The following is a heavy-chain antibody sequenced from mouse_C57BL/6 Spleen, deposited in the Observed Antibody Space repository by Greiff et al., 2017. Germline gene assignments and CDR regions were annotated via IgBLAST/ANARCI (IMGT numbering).Heavy chain of an antibody. CDR2: IDPEDGDT. V-gene: IGHV14-2*01. CDR3: VLEDYVVLAY. CDR1: GFNIKDYY. D-gene: IGHD2-4*01. J-gene: IGHJ3*01. Sequence: EVQLQQSGAELVKPGASVKLSCTASGFNIKDYYMHWVKQRTEQGLEWIGRIDPEDGDTKYAPKFKGKATLTADTSSNTAYLQLSSLTSEDAAVYYCVLEDYVVLAYWGKGTLVTVSA.